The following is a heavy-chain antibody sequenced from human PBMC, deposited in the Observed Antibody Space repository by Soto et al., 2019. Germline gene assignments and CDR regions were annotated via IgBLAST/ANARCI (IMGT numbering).Heavy chain of an antibody. CDR2: IYYNGST. D-gene: IGHD5-12*01. CDR1: GGSISSYY. J-gene: IGHJ6*02. V-gene: IGHV4-59*01. Sequence: QVQLQESGPGLVKPSETLSLTCTVSGGSISSYYWSWIRQPPGKGLEWIGYIYYNGSTNYNTSLKSRVTISVDTSKNQFSLKLSSVTAADTAVYYCARAAYDRDYGMDVWGQGTTVTVSS. CDR3: ARAAYDRDYGMDV.